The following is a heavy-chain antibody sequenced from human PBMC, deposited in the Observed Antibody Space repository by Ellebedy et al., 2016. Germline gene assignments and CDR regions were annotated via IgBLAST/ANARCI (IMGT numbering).Heavy chain of an antibody. V-gene: IGHV3-21*01. CDR2: ISSSSSYI. CDR3: ARASMDYGGNYDY. CDR1: GFTFSSYS. D-gene: IGHD4-23*01. Sequence: GGSLRLXCAASGFTFSSYSMNWVRQAPGKGLEWVSSISSSSSYIYYADSVKGRFTISRDNAKNSLYLQMNSLRAEDTAVYYCARASMDYGGNYDYWGQGTLVTVSS. J-gene: IGHJ4*02.